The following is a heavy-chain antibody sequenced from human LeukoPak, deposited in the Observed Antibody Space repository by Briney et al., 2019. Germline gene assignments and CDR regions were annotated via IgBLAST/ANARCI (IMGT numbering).Heavy chain of an antibody. CDR3: AKRDRPCSGECSGPHYFDY. CDR1: GFTVSSNY. J-gene: IGHJ4*02. CDR2: IYSGGST. Sequence: GGSLRLSCAASGFTVSSNYMSWVRQAPGKGLEWVSVIYSGGSTYYADSVKGRFTISRHNSKDTLYLQMSSLRADDTAVYYCAKRDRPCSGECSGPHYFDYWGQGTPVTVFS. V-gene: IGHV3-53*01. D-gene: IGHD2-21*01.